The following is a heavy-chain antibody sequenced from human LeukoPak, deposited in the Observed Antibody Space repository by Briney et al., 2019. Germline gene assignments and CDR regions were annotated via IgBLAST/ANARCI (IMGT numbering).Heavy chain of an antibody. Sequence: GGSLRLSCAASGFIVSDNYMSWVRQAPGKGLEWVSVIYSGGNTYYADSVKGRFTISRDNARNSLYLQMNNLRGEDTAIYYCARDAGNSGYGCDLWGQGTLVTVSS. V-gene: IGHV3-53*01. CDR3: ARDAGNSGYGCDL. D-gene: IGHD5-12*01. J-gene: IGHJ5*02. CDR1: GFIVSDNY. CDR2: IYSGGNT.